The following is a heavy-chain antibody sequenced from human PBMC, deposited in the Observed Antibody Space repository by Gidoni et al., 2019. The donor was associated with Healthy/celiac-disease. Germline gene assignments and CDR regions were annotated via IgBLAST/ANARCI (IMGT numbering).Heavy chain of an antibody. CDR2: ISSSGSTI. D-gene: IGHD3-22*01. Sequence: VESGGGLVKPGGSLRLSCAASGFTFRDYYMSWSRQAPGKGLEWVSYISSSGSTIYYAASVKGRFTISRDNAKNSLYLQINSLRAEDTAVYYCATSGSYYYDSSGYYYFYSYGMDVWGQGTTVTVSS. V-gene: IGHV3-11*01. CDR3: ATSGSYYYDSSGYYYFYSYGMDV. J-gene: IGHJ6*02. CDR1: GFTFRDYY.